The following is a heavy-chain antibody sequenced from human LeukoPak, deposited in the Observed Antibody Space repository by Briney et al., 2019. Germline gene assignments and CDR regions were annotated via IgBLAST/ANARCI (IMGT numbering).Heavy chain of an antibody. CDR3: AKESYYGSGSYYNPSYYYYYMDV. V-gene: IGHV4-38-2*02. D-gene: IGHD3-10*01. CDR2: IYHSGST. CDR1: GYSISSGYY. J-gene: IGHJ6*03. Sequence: SETLSLTCTVSGYSISSGYYWGWIRQPPGKGLEWIGSIYHSGSTYYNPSLKSRVTISVDTSKNQFSLKLSSVTAADTAVYYCAKESYYGSGSYYNPSYYYYYMDVWGKGTTVTVSS.